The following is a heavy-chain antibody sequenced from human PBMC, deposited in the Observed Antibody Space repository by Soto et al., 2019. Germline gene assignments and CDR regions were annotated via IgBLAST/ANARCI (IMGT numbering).Heavy chain of an antibody. CDR2: IYHSGST. CDR1: GYSISSGYY. D-gene: IGHD6-19*01. V-gene: IGHV4-38-2*01. CDR3: ARGLIAVAADAFDI. Sequence: SETLSLTCAVSGYSISSGYYWGWIRQPPGKGLEWIGSIYHSGSTYYNPSLKSRVTISVDTSKNQFSPKLSSVTAADTAVYYCARGLIAVAADAFDIWGQGTMVTVSS. J-gene: IGHJ3*02.